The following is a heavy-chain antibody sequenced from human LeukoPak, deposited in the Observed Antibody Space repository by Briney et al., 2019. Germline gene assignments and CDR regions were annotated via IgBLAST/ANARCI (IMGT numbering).Heavy chain of an antibody. Sequence: SETLSLTCTVSGRSISSSSYYWDWIRQPPGKGLEGSGRIDYSGTTYYNPSLKRRVTMSVDTAKNQFSLKPSSVTAADTVVDYCARRGRHSQFDDWGQGTLVTVSS. CDR3: ARRGRHSQFDD. CDR2: IDYSGTT. D-gene: IGHD2-15*01. CDR1: GRSISSSSYY. J-gene: IGHJ4*02. V-gene: IGHV4-39*01.